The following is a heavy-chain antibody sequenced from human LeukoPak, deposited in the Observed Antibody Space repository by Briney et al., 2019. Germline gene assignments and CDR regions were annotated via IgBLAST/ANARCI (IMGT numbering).Heavy chain of an antibody. J-gene: IGHJ4*02. D-gene: IGHD3-22*01. V-gene: IGHV3-7*01. CDR1: GFTFSSYG. CDR3: ARAGRSLYYYDSSGQIHYFDY. Sequence: TGGSLRLSCAASGFTFSSYGMHWVRQAPGKGLEWVANIKQDGSEKYYVYSVKGRFTISRDNAKNSLYLQMNSLRAEDTAVYYCARAGRSLYYYDSSGQIHYFDYWGQGTLVTVSS. CDR2: IKQDGSEK.